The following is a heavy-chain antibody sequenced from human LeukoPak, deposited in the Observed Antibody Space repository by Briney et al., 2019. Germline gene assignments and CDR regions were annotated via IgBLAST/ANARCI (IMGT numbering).Heavy chain of an antibody. Sequence: PGGSLRLSCAASGFTFSSYGMHWVRQAPGKGLEWVAFIRYDGSNKYYADSVKGRFTISRDNSKNTLYLQMNSLRAEDTAVYYCAKSSFYCSSTSCYGPDYYYYYMDVWGKGTTVTVSS. D-gene: IGHD2-2*01. CDR1: GFTFSSYG. CDR2: IRYDGSNK. CDR3: AKSSFYCSSTSCYGPDYYYYYMDV. J-gene: IGHJ6*03. V-gene: IGHV3-30*02.